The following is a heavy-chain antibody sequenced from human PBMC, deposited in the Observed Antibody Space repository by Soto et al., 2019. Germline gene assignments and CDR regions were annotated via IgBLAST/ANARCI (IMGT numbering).Heavy chain of an antibody. Sequence: PSETLSLTCTVSGGSISRYYWSWIRQPPGKGLEWIGYIYYSGSTNYNPSLKSRVTISVDTAKNQFSLKLSSVTAADTAVYYCARLYYVFWSGYIGHYYYGMDVWGQGTTVTVSS. D-gene: IGHD3-3*01. J-gene: IGHJ6*02. CDR1: GGSISRYY. CDR2: IYYSGST. CDR3: ARLYYVFWSGYIGHYYYGMDV. V-gene: IGHV4-59*12.